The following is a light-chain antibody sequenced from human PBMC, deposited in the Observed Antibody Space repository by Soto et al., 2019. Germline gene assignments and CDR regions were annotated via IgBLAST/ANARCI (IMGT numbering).Light chain of an antibody. CDR2: EVS. CDR1: SSDVGGYNY. CDR3: SSYAGSNNLV. J-gene: IGLJ2*01. V-gene: IGLV2-8*01. Sequence: QSALTQPPSASGSPGQSVTISCTGTSSDVGGYNYVSWYQQHPGKAPILMIYEVSKRPSGVPDRFSGSNSGNTASLTVSGLQAEDEADYYCSSYAGSNNLVFGGGTKLTVL.